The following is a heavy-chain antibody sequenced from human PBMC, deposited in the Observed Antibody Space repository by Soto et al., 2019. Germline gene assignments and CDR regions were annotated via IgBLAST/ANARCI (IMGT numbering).Heavy chain of an antibody. CDR3: ARGGPRSSGYDPFDY. CDR1: GFTVSRNF. D-gene: IGHD3-22*01. Sequence: EVQLVESGGGLVQPGGSLRLSCAASGFTVSRNFMNWVSQAPGKGLEWVSVIHSGGSTYYADSVKGRFTISRDNSNNPVYLQMNSLRAEDTAVYYCARGGPRSSGYDPFDYWGQGTLVTVSS. CDR2: IHSGGST. V-gene: IGHV3-66*01. J-gene: IGHJ4*02.